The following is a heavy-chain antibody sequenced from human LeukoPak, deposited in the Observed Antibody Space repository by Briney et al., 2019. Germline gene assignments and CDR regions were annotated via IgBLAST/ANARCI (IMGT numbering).Heavy chain of an antibody. V-gene: IGHV3-23*01. CDR1: GFIFSNFA. CDR2: IYYSGGNT. Sequence: GGSLRLSCAASGFIFSNFAMSWVRQAPGKGLEWVSTIYYSGGNTYSADSVKGRFTISRDNAKNTLYLQMSSLRAEDTAVYYCAKDQGQAVVPRRFDNWGQGTLVTVSS. CDR3: AKDQGQAVVPRRFDN. J-gene: IGHJ4*02. D-gene: IGHD2-2*01.